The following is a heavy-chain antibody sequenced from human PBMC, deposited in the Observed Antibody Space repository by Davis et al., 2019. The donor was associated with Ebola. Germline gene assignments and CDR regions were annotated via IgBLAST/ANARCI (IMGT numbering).Heavy chain of an antibody. D-gene: IGHD6-13*01. CDR3: ARRDSNSWLLDY. J-gene: IGHJ4*02. Sequence: SETLSLTCTVSGGSISSSSYYWGWIRQPPGKGLEWIGSIYYSGSTYYNPSLKSRVTISVDTSKNQFSLKLSSVTAADTAVYYCARRDSNSWLLDYWGQGTLVTVSS. CDR2: IYYSGST. CDR1: GGSISSSSYY. V-gene: IGHV4-39*01.